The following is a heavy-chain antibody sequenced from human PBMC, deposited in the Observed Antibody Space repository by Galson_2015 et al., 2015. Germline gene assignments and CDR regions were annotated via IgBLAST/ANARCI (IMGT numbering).Heavy chain of an antibody. J-gene: IGHJ5*02. CDR2: IIPILGIA. V-gene: IGHV1-69*02. D-gene: IGHD2-15*01. Sequence: SVKVSCKASGGTFSSYTISWVRQAPGQGLEWMGRIIPILGIANYAQKFQGRVTITADKSTSTAYMELSSLRSEDTAVYYCARVPYCSGGSCSPWGGFDPWGQGTLVTVSP. CDR1: GGTFSSYT. CDR3: ARVPYCSGGSCSPWGGFDP.